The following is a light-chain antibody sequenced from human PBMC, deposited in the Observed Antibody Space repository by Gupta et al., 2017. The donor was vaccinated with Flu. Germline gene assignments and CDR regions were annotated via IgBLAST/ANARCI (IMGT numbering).Light chain of an antibody. J-gene: IGLJ2*01. CDR1: SSDVGRYNY. CDR2: DVT. CDR3: TSYAGASTFVI. Sequence: QSALTQPRSVSGSPGQSVTIPCTGTSSDVGRYNYVSWSQQHPGKAPNLMIFDVTERPSGVPHRFSGSKSGNTASLTISGLQADDEAEYYCTSYAGASTFVIFGGGTKLTVL. V-gene: IGLV2-11*01.